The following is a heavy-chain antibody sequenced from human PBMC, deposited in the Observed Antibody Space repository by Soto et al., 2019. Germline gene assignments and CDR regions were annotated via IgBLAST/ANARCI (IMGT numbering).Heavy chain of an antibody. CDR3: ATETERGDDAFDI. D-gene: IGHD1-1*01. CDR1: GGSIISGDYY. CDR2: IYYSGST. Sequence: SETLSLTCTVSGGSIISGDYYFSCIRQPPGKGLELIGYIYYSGSTYYNPSLKSRVTISVDTSKNQFSLKLSSVTAADTAVYYCATETERGDDAFDIWGQGTMVTVSS. J-gene: IGHJ3*02. V-gene: IGHV4-30-4*01.